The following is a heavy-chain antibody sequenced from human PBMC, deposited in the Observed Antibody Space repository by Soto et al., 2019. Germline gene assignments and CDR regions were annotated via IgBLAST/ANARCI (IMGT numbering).Heavy chain of an antibody. CDR1: GYTLTELS. V-gene: IGHV1-24*01. J-gene: IGHJ4*02. CDR2: FDPEDGET. D-gene: IGHD5-18*01. CDR3: ATDLFGYSYGYYFDY. Sequence: AAVKVSCKVSGYTLTELSMHWVRQAPGKGLEWMGGFDPEDGETIYAQKFQGRVTMTEDTSTDTAYMELSSLRSEDTAVYYCATDLFGYSYGYYFDYWGQGTLVTVSS.